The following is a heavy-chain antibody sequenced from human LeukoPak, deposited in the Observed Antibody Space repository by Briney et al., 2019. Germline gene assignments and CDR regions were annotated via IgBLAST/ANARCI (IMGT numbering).Heavy chain of an antibody. V-gene: IGHV3-53*01. J-gene: IGHJ3*01. CDR3: ARGVFDSGAYSHDAFDV. CDR2: TYSTEST. D-gene: IGHD3-22*01. CDR1: GFTVSGSY. Sequence: GGSLRLSCAASGFTVSGSYFHWVRQAPGKGLEWVSATYSTESTYYPDSVRGRFTVSRDNSKNTVSLEVNNLGAEDTAVYYCARGVFDSGAYSHDAFDVWGRGTTVIVSS.